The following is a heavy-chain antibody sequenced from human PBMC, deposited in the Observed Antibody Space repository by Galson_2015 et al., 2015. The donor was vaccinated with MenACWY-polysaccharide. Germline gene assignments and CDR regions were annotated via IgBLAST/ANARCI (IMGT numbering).Heavy chain of an antibody. Sequence: CAISGDSVSSNSAAWNWIRQPPSRGLEWLGRTYYRSKWYNDYAVSVKSRITINPDASKNHFSLQLNPVTPDDTAIYYCARDPASTSWCYFDYWGQGTLVTVSS. CDR3: ARDPASTSWCYFDY. CDR1: GDSVSSNSAA. V-gene: IGHV6-1*01. D-gene: IGHD6-13*01. CDR2: TYYRSKWYN. J-gene: IGHJ4*02.